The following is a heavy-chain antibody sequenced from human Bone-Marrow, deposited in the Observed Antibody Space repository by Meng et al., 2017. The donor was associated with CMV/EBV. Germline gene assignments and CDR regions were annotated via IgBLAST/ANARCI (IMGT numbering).Heavy chain of an antibody. J-gene: IGHJ6*02. D-gene: IGHD3-3*01. CDR2: ISSSSSYI. V-gene: IGHV3-21*01. CDR1: GFTFSSYS. Sequence: GESLKISCAASGFTFSSYSMNWVRQAPGKGLEWVSSISSSSSYIYYADSVKGRFTISRDNAKNSLYLQMNSLRAEDTAVYYCARATDFWSGYLKFYYYGMDVWGQGTTVPVSS. CDR3: ARATDFWSGYLKFYYYGMDV.